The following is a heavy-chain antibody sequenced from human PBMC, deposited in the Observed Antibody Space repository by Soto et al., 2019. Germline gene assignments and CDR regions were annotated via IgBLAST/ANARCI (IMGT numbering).Heavy chain of an antibody. J-gene: IGHJ6*02. V-gene: IGHV1-69*13. Sequence: GASVKVSCKASGGTFSSYAISWVRQAPGQGLEWMGGIIPIFGTANYAQKFQGRVTITADESTSTAYMELSSLRSEETAVYYCASSYGSGSYYTYYGMDVWGQGTTVTVSS. D-gene: IGHD3-10*01. CDR3: ASSYGSGSYYTYYGMDV. CDR2: IIPIFGTA. CDR1: GGTFSSYA.